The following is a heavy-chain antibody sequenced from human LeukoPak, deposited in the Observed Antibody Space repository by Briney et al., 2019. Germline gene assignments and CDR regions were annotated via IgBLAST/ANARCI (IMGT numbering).Heavy chain of an antibody. CDR1: GFTLSSYS. CDR2: IRGSGTGT. J-gene: IGHJ4*02. Sequence: GGSLRLSCAASGFTLSSYSMSWVRQAPGKGLEWVSSIRGSGTGTHYADSVKGRFTISRDNSKNTLYLQMNSLRAEDTAVYYCAKEGYSSGYEVWGQGTLVTVSS. D-gene: IGHD6-19*01. CDR3: AKEGYSSGYEV. V-gene: IGHV3-23*01.